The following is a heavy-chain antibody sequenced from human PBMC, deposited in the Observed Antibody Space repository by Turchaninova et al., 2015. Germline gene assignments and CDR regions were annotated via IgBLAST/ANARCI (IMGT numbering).Heavy chain of an antibody. J-gene: IGHJ4*02. V-gene: IGHV2-5*02. CDR1: GFSLSTHGMG. D-gene: IGHD6-19*01. CDR2: IYWDDDK. CDR3: ARLGYNRGWSSPYY. Sequence: QITLKESGPTLVKPTQTLTLTCTFSGFSLSTHGMGVGWIRQPPGKALECLALIYWDDDKRYSPSLKSRLTITKDTSKNQVVLIMTNMYPVDTATYYCARLGYNRGWSSPYYWGQGTLVTVSS.